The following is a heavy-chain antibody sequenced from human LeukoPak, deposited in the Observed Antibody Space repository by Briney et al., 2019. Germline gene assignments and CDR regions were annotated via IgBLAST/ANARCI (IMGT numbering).Heavy chain of an antibody. J-gene: IGHJ4*02. CDR1: GFTFSSYS. V-gene: IGHV3-21*01. CDR2: ISSSSSYI. Sequence: GGSLRLSCAASGFTFSSYSMNWVRQAPGKGLEWVSSISSSSSYIYYADSVKGRFTISRYNAKNSLYLQMNSLRAEDTAVYYCARVLALFEPVDYWGQGTLVTVSS. D-gene: IGHD1-14*01. CDR3: ARVLALFEPVDY.